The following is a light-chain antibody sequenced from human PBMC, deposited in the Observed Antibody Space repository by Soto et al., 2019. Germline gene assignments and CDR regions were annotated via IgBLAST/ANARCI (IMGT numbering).Light chain of an antibody. CDR3: QVWDSSTVV. V-gene: IGLV3-9*01. CDR1: NIGSKN. J-gene: IGLJ2*01. Sequence: SYELTQPLSVSVDLGQTARITCGGNNIGSKNVHWYQQKPGQAPVLVIYRDSNRPSVIPERFSGSNSGNTATLTISRAQAGDEADYYCQVWDSSTVVFGGGTKLTVL. CDR2: RDS.